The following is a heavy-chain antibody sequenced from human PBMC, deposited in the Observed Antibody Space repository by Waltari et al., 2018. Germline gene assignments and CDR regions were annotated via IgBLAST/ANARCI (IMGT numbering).Heavy chain of an antibody. CDR2: IYTSGST. J-gene: IGHJ6*02. CDR3: ARDRAKSMAFGWSYGMDV. V-gene: IGHV4-4*07. CDR1: GGSISRYY. D-gene: IGHD3-16*01. Sequence: QVQLQESGTGLVKPSETLSLACTVSGGSISRYYWSWIRQPAGKGLEWIGRIYTSGSTNYNPSLKSRVTMSVDTSKNQFSLKLSSVTAADTAVYYCARDRAKSMAFGWSYGMDVWGQGTTVTVSS.